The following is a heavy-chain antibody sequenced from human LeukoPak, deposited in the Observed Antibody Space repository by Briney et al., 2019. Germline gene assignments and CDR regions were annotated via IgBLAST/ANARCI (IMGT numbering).Heavy chain of an antibody. CDR3: AKSPFMVRGVITYYFDY. D-gene: IGHD3-10*01. CDR1: GFTFSSYG. Sequence: PGGSLRLSCAASGFTFSSYGMSWVRQAPGKGLEWVSAISGSGGSTYYADSVKGRFTISRDNSKNTLYLQMNSLRAEDTAVYYCAKSPFMVRGVITYYFDYWGQGTLVTVSS. J-gene: IGHJ4*02. CDR2: ISGSGGST. V-gene: IGHV3-23*01.